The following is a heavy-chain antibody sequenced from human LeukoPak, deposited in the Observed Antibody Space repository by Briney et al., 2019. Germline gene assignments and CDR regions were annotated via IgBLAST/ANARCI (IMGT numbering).Heavy chain of an antibody. J-gene: IGHJ4*02. Sequence: PGGSLRVSSAHSGDTFRRYTMSSVPEAPGEGGWWGSHISGSGGSTYYADSVKGRFTISRDNSKNTLYLQMNSLRAEDTAVYYCAKRAKVGCFDYWGQGTLVTVSS. CDR2: ISGSGGST. V-gene: IGHV3-23*01. CDR1: GDTFRRYT. CDR3: AKRAKVGCFDY. D-gene: IGHD1-26*01.